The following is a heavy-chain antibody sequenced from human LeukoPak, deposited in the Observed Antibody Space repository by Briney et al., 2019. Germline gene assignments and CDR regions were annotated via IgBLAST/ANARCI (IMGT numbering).Heavy chain of an antibody. D-gene: IGHD6-13*01. V-gene: IGHV3-23*01. J-gene: IGHJ5*02. CDR2: ISASGATT. CDR3: AKKGTSWSPRFDP. CDR1: GSTFSKSD. Sequence: GGSLRLSCAASGSTFSKSDMIWVRQAPGKGLEWVSIISASGATTFYADSVRGRFTISRDNSENTLYLELNSLRDEDTAMYHCAKKGTSWSPRFDPWGQGILVTVSS.